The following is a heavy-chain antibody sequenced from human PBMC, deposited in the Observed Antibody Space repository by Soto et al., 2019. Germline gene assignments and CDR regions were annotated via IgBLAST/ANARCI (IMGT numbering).Heavy chain of an antibody. CDR1: GGSIGSGGYS. V-gene: IGHV4-30-2*01. Sequence: PSETLSLTCAVSGGSIGSGGYSWSWIRQPPGKGLEWIGYIYHSGSTYYNPSLKSRVTISVDRSKNQFSLKLSSVTAADTAVYYCARVPGPWGQGTLVTVSS. CDR3: ARVPGP. D-gene: IGHD7-27*01. CDR2: IYHSGST. J-gene: IGHJ5*02.